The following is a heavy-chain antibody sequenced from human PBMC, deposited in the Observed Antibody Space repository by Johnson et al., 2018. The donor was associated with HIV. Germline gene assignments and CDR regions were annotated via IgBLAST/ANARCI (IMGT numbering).Heavy chain of an antibody. J-gene: IGHJ3*02. CDR2: ISGSGGST. V-gene: IGHV3-23*04. CDR1: GFTFSSYA. Sequence: QLVESGGGLVQPGGSLRLSCAASGFTFSSYAMSWVRQAPGKGLEWVSAISGSGGSTYYADSVKGRFTISRDNSKNTLYLQMNSLRAEDTAVYYCARDGGCSSTSCSDAFDIWGQGTLVTVSS. D-gene: IGHD2-2*01. CDR3: ARDGGCSSTSCSDAFDI.